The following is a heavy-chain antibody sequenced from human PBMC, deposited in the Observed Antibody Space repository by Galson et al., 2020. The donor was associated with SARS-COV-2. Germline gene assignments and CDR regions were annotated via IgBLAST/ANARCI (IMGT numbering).Heavy chain of an antibody. D-gene: IGHD1-20*01. CDR1: GYTLTELS. CDR2: FDPEDGET. CDR3: AIAPAITGTTTNGGVYYYYGMDV. J-gene: IGHJ6*02. V-gene: IGHV1-24*01. Sequence: ASVKVSCKVSGYTLTELSMHWVRQAPGKGLEWMGGFDPEDGETIYAQKFQGRVTMTEDTSTDTAYMELSSLRSEDTAVYYCAIAPAITGTTTNGGVYYYYGMDVWGQGTTVTVSS.